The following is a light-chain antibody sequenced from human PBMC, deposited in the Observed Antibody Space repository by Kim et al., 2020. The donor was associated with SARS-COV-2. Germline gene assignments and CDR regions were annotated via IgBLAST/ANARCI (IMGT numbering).Light chain of an antibody. CDR2: DAS. CDR1: QSVSSY. V-gene: IGKV3-11*01. J-gene: IGKJ3*01. Sequence: PGERATLSCRASQSVSSYLAWYQQKPGQAPRLLIYDASNRATGIPARFSGSGSGTDFTLTISSLEPEDFAVYYCQQRSNWPPFTFGPGTKVDIK. CDR3: QQRSNWPPFT.